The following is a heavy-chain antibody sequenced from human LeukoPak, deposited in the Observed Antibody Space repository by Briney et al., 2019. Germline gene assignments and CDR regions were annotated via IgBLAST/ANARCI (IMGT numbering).Heavy chain of an antibody. V-gene: IGHV3-30*18. Sequence: GGSLRLSCAASGFTFSSYGMHWVRQAPGKGLEWAAVISYDGSNKYYADSVKGRFTISRDNSKNTLYLQMNSLRAEDTAVYYCAKASNPYGDYLTFDYWGQGTLVTVSS. D-gene: IGHD4-17*01. J-gene: IGHJ4*02. CDR2: ISYDGSNK. CDR3: AKASNPYGDYLTFDY. CDR1: GFTFSSYG.